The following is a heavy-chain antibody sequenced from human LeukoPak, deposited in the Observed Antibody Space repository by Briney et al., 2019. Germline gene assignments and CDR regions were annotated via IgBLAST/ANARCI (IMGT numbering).Heavy chain of an antibody. CDR2: IYYSGST. V-gene: IGHV4-61*01. CDR3: ARSIRTPAAAWFDP. CDR1: GGSVSSGSYY. J-gene: IGHJ5*02. D-gene: IGHD2-2*01. Sequence: SETLSLTCTVSGGSVSSGSYYWSWIRQPPGKGLEWIGYIYYSGSTNYNPSLKSRVTISIDTSKNQFSLKLSSVTAADTAVYYCARSIRTPAAAWFDPWGQGTLVTVSS.